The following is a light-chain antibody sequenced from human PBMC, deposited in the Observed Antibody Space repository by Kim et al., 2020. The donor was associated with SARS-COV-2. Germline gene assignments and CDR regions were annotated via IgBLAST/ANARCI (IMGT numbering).Light chain of an antibody. V-gene: IGLV3-21*04. CDR2: YDS. CDR1: NIGSKS. Sequence: APGKTARITCGGNNIGSKSVHWYQQKPGQAPVLVIYYDSDRPSGIPERFSGSNSGNTATLTISRVEAGDEADHYCQVWDSSSDFWVFGGGTQLTVL. CDR3: QVWDSSSDFWV. J-gene: IGLJ3*02.